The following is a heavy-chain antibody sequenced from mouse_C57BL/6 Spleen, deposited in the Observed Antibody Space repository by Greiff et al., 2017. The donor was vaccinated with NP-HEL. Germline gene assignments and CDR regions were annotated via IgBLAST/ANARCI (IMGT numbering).Heavy chain of an antibody. V-gene: IGHV2-6*03. CDR1: GFSLTSYG. J-gene: IGHJ4*01. CDR3: ARPYYSNHYAMDY. Sequence: VQLQQSGPGLVAPSQSLSITCTVSGFSLTSYGVHWVRQPPGKGLEWLVVIWSDGSTTYNSALKSRLSISKDNSKSQVFLKMNSLQTDDTAMYYCARPYYSNHYAMDYWGQGTSVTVSS. D-gene: IGHD2-5*01. CDR2: IWSDGST.